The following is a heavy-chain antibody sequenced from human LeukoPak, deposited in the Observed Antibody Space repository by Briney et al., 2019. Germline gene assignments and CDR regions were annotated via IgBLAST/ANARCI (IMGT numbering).Heavy chain of an antibody. D-gene: IGHD3-10*01. CDR2: INPNSGDT. CDR1: GYTFTGYY. J-gene: IGHJ4*02. CDR3: SKRMFRGATDVALDD. Sequence: ASVKVSCKASGYTFTGYYIRWVRQAPGQGLEWMGWINPNSGDTNYAQNFQGRVTMTRDTSISTAYLELRGLRSDDTAVYYCSKRMFRGATDVALDDWGQGTLVTVSS. V-gene: IGHV1-2*02.